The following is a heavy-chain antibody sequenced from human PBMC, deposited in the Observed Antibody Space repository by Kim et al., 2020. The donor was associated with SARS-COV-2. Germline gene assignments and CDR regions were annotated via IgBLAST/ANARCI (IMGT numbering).Heavy chain of an antibody. CDR3: ARDPTGTTLGSP. J-gene: IGHJ5*02. Sequence: YYADSVKGRFTISRDNAKNSLYLQMNSLRAEDTAVYYCARDPTGTTLGSPWGQGTLVTVSS. V-gene: IGHV3-21*01. D-gene: IGHD1-1*01.